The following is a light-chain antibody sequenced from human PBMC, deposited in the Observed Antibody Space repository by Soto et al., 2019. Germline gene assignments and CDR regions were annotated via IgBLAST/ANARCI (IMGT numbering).Light chain of an antibody. J-gene: IGLJ1*01. CDR2: EVN. CDR1: SSDVGGYNY. CDR3: SSYASTSTAV. Sequence: QSVLTQPPSASGSPGQSVTISCTGTSSDVGGYNYVSWYQQHPGKAPKLMIYEVNYRPSGISNRFSGSKSGITASLTISGLQAEDEADYYCSSYASTSTAVFGTGTKLTVL. V-gene: IGLV2-14*01.